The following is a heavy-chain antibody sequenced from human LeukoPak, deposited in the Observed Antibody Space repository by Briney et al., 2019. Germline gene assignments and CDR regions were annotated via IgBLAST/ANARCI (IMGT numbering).Heavy chain of an antibody. CDR3: AKAPHYYAALYYFDY. J-gene: IGHJ4*02. CDR1: GFTFSSYA. Sequence: PGGSLRLSCAASGFTFSSYAMGWVRQAPGKGLEWVSAISGSGGSPYYADSVKGRFTISRDNSKNTLYLQMNSLGDEDTAVNYCAKAPHYYAALYYFDYWGQGTLVTVSS. V-gene: IGHV3-23*01. D-gene: IGHD3-10*01. CDR2: ISGSGGSP.